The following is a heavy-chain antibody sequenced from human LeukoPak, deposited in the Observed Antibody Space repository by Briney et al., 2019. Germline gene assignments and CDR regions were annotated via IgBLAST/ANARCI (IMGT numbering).Heavy chain of an antibody. CDR3: ARDAVQTRSENWFDP. D-gene: IGHD6-25*01. CDR2: INPSGGST. Sequence: AASVKVSCKASGYTFTSYYMHWVRQAPGQGLEWMGIINPSGGSTGYAQKFQGRVTMTRDTSTSTVYMELSSLRSEDTAVYYCARDAVQTRSENWFDPWGQGTLVTVSS. V-gene: IGHV1-46*01. J-gene: IGHJ5*02. CDR1: GYTFTSYY.